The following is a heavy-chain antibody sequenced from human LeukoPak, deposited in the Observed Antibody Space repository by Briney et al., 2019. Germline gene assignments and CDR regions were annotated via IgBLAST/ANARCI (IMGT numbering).Heavy chain of an antibody. J-gene: IGHJ4*02. CDR3: ARGPYYDFWSGYYRWFDY. Sequence: PGGSLRLSCSASGFTFGDFDMNWVRQAPGKGLEWISYISTTGSTIFYADSVKGRFTISRDNAKISLFLQMNSLRDEDTAVYYCARGPYYDFWSGYYRWFDYWGQGTLVTVSS. V-gene: IGHV3-48*02. CDR1: GFTFGDFD. CDR2: ISTTGSTI. D-gene: IGHD3-3*01.